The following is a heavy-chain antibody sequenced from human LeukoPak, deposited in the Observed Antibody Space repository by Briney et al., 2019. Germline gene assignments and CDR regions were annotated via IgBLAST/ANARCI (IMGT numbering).Heavy chain of an antibody. V-gene: IGHV1-2*02. Sequence: ASVKVSCKASGYTFTGYYMHWVRQAPGQGLEWLGWINPNSGGTNYAQKFQGRVTMTRDTSISTAYMELSRLRSDDTAVYYCARDAPLSTTSSYMDVWGKGTTVTVSS. CDR3: ARDAPLSTTSSYMDV. J-gene: IGHJ6*03. CDR1: GYTFTGYY. CDR2: INPNSGGT. D-gene: IGHD2-2*01.